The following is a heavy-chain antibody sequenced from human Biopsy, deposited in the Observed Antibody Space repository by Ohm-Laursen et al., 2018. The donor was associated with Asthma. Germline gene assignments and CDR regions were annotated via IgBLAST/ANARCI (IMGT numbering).Heavy chain of an antibody. V-gene: IGHV4-39*07. Sequence: SDTLSLTCPVSADSISSNNFYWGWIRQPPGKGLEWIATISYTGSTYYNPSLKSRVTISVDTSKNQFSLKLSSVTAADTAVYYCARWGSFGFDYWGQGTLVTVSS. J-gene: IGHJ4*02. CDR3: ARWGSFGFDY. CDR2: ISYTGST. CDR1: ADSISSNNFY. D-gene: IGHD7-27*01.